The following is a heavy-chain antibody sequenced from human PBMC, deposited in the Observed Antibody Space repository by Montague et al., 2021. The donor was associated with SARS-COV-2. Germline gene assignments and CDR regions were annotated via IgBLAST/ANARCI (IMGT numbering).Heavy chain of an antibody. J-gene: IGHJ6*04. D-gene: IGHD1-7*01. CDR3: AGGELELHIRDYYYYGMDV. Sequence: SETLSLTCAVYGGSFSGYYWSWIRQPPGKGLEWIGEINHSGSTKXNPSLKSRVTISVDTSKNQFSLKLSSVTAADTAVYYCAGGELELHIRDYYYYGMDVWGKGTTVTVSS. CDR1: GGSFSGYY. V-gene: IGHV4-34*01. CDR2: INHSGST.